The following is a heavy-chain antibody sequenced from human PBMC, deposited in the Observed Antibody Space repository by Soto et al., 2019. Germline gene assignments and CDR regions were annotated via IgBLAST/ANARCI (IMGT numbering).Heavy chain of an antibody. D-gene: IGHD5-18*01. CDR1: GYTFTSYG. CDR3: SLGILPLWAADAFDI. CDR2: ISAYNGNT. V-gene: IGHV1-18*04. Sequence: GASVKVSCKASGYTFTSYGISWVRQAPGQGLEWMGWISAYNGNTNYAQKLQGRVTMTTDTSTSTAYMELRSLRSDDTAVYYCSLGILPLWAADAFDIWGQGTMVTVSS. J-gene: IGHJ3*02.